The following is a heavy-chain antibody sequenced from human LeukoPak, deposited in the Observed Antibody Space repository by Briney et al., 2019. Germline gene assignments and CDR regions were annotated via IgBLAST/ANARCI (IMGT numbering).Heavy chain of an antibody. V-gene: IGHV4-39*01. J-gene: IGHJ6*03. CDR1: GGSISSSSYY. Sequence: PSETLSLTCSVSGGSISSSSYYWSWIRQPPGKGLEWVGSIYYSGTTYYNSSLKSRVTISEDTSKNRFSLMLTCVTAADTAVYYCARQVSDYFYYYIDVWGEGTTVIVSS. CDR3: ARQVSDYFYYYIDV. CDR2: IYYSGTT.